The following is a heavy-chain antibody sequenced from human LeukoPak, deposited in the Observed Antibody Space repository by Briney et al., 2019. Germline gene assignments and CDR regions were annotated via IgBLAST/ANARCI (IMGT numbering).Heavy chain of an antibody. CDR2: ISAYNGNT. Sequence: ASVKVSCKTSGYTLTSYGISWVRQAPGQGLEWMGWISAYNGNTRHAQKVQGRVTMTTDTTTSTAYLELRSLRSDDTAVYYCAVDNNGYPLGTYWGQGTLVTVSS. J-gene: IGHJ4*02. CDR3: AVDNNGYPLGTY. V-gene: IGHV1-18*01. D-gene: IGHD2-8*01. CDR1: GYTLTSYG.